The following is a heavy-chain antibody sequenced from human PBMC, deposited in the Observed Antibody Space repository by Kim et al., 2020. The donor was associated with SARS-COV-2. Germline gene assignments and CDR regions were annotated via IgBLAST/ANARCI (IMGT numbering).Heavy chain of an antibody. CDR1: GFTFSSYA. J-gene: IGHJ4*02. Sequence: GGSLRLSCAASGFTFSSYAMSWVRQALGKGLEWVSGISGSGGTTYYADSVKGRFTISRDNSKNTLYLQMNSLRAEDTAMYYCAEKYCTNGACYYDYWGQGTLVTVSS. V-gene: IGHV3-23*01. CDR2: ISGSGGTT. CDR3: AEKYCTNGACYYDY. D-gene: IGHD2-8*01.